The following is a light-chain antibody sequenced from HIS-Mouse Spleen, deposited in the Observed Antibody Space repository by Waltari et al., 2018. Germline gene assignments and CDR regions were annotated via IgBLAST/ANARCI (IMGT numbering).Light chain of an antibody. Sequence: QSALTQPASVSGSPGQSITISCTGTSSDVGGYNYVSWYQQHPGKAPKLSIYEVSNRPSGVSNRFSGSQSGNTASLTISGLQAEDEADYYCSSYTSSSTVVFGGGTKLTVL. V-gene: IGLV2-14*01. CDR2: EVS. J-gene: IGLJ2*01. CDR1: SSDVGGYNY. CDR3: SSYTSSSTVV.